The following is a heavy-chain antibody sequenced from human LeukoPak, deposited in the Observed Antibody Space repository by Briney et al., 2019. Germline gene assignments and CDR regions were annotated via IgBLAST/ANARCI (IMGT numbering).Heavy chain of an antibody. D-gene: IGHD3-10*01. J-gene: IGHJ3*02. CDR1: GFTFSSYE. V-gene: IGHV3-48*03. Sequence: GGSLRLSCAASGFTFSSYEMNWVRRAPGKGLEWVSYISSSGSTIYYADSVKGRFTISRDNAKNSLYLQMNSLRAEDTAVYYCARGITMVRGTWSAFDIWGQGTMVTVSS. CDR3: ARGITMVRGTWSAFDI. CDR2: ISSSGSTI.